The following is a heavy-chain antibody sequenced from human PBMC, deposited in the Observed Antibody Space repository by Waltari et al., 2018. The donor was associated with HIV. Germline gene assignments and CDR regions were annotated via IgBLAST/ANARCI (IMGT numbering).Heavy chain of an antibody. CDR3: ARDWQQLVDY. J-gene: IGHJ4*02. V-gene: IGHV3-21*01. Sequence: EVQLVESGGGLVKPGGSLRLSCAASGFTFSSYSMNWVRQAPGKGLEWVSSISSSSSYIYYADAVKGRFTISRDNAKNSLYLQMNSLRAEDTAVYYCARDWQQLVDYWGQGTLVTVSS. CDR1: GFTFSSYS. D-gene: IGHD6-13*01. CDR2: ISSSSSYI.